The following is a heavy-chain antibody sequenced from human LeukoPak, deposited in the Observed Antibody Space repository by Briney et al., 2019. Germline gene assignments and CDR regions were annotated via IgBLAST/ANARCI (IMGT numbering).Heavy chain of an antibody. CDR2: INHSGST. CDR1: GGSFSGYY. CDR3: AREAILWFGEHNWFDP. D-gene: IGHD3-10*01. J-gene: IGHJ5*02. Sequence: SETLSLTCAVYGGSFSGYYWSWIRQPPGKGLEWIGEINHSGSTNYNPSLKSRVTISVDTSKNQFSLQLNSVTPEDTAVYYCAREAILWFGEHNWFDPWGQGTLVTVSS. V-gene: IGHV4-34*01.